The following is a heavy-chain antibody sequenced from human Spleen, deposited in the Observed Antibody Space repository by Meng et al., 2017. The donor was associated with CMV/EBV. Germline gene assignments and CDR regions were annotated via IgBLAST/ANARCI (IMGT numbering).Heavy chain of an antibody. CDR3: AREGRGSSRFGYYAMDV. D-gene: IGHD6-6*01. J-gene: IGHJ6*02. Sequence: SETLSLTCAVYGGSFSGYYWSWIRQPPGKGLEWIGEINHSGSTNYNPSLKSRVTISVDTSKNHFSLKLSSVTAADTAVYYCAREGRGSSRFGYYAMDVWGQGTTVTVSS. CDR1: GGSFSGYY. V-gene: IGHV4-34*01. CDR2: INHSGST.